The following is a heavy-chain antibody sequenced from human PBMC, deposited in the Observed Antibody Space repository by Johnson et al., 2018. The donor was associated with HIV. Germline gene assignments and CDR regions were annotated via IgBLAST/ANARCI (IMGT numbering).Heavy chain of an antibody. D-gene: IGHD3-3*01. V-gene: IGHV3-7*04. CDR1: GFTFSTYW. CDR3: ARGDFWSGYPDAFDI. J-gene: IGHJ3*02. CDR2: IKEDGSEK. Sequence: VQLVESGGGLVQSGGSLRLSCAASGFTFSTYWMSWVRQAPGKGLEWVANIKEDGSEKYYVDSVKGRFTISRDDAKNSLYLQMNSLRAEDTAVYYCARGDFWSGYPDAFDIWGQGTMVTVSS.